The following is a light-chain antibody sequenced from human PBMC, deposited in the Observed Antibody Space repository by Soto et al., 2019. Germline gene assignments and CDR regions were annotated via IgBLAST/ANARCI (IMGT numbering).Light chain of an antibody. CDR1: QSISSW. V-gene: IGKV1-5*01. J-gene: IGKJ1*01. Sequence: DIKMTQSPSTLSASVGDRVTITCRASQSISSWLAWYQQKPGKAPKLLIYDASSLESGVPSRFSGSGSGTEFTLTISSLQPEDVATYYCQQYSAYTPRTFGQGTKVDI. CDR3: QQYSAYTPRT. CDR2: DAS.